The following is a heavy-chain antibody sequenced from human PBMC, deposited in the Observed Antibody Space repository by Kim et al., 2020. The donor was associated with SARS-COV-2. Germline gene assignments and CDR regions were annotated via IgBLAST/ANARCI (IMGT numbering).Heavy chain of an antibody. J-gene: IGHJ6*02. CDR3: ARGRRDGYGMDV. Sequence: SETLSLTCTVSGGSISSGGYYWSWIRQHPGKGLEWIGYIYYSGSTYYNPSLKSRVTISVDTSKNQFSLKLSSVTAADTAVYYCARGRRDGYGMDVWGQGTTVTVSS. CDR1: GGSISSGGYY. V-gene: IGHV4-31*03. CDR2: IYYSGST.